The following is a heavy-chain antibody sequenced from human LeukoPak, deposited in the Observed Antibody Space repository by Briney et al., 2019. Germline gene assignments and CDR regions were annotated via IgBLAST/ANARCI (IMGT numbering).Heavy chain of an antibody. CDR2: INHSGST. D-gene: IGHD1-14*01. V-gene: IGHV4-34*01. CDR1: GRSFSGYY. Sequence: PSETLSLTCAVYGRSFSGYYWSWIRQPPGKGLEWIGEINHSGSTNYNPSLKSRVTISVDTSKNQFSLKLSSVTAADTAVYYCAXXXXXXXGLPASQYFQHWGQGTLVTVSS. CDR3: AXXXXXXXGLPASQYFQH. J-gene: IGHJ1*01.